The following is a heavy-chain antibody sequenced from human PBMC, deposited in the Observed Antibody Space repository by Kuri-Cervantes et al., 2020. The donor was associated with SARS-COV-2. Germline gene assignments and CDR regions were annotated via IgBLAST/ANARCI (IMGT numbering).Heavy chain of an antibody. V-gene: IGHV4-39*07. Sequence: SETLSLTCTVSGGSISSSSYYWGWIRQPPGKGLEWIGSINYSGSTYYNPSLKSRVTISVDTSKNQFSLKQSSVTAADTAVYYCARDNCSGGSCYGYYYMDVWGKGTTVTVSS. CDR1: GGSISSSSYY. CDR3: ARDNCSGGSCYGYYYMDV. CDR2: INYSGST. J-gene: IGHJ6*03. D-gene: IGHD2-15*01.